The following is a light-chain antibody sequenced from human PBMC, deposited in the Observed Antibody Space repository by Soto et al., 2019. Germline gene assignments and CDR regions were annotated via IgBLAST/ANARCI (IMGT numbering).Light chain of an antibody. Sequence: QSVLTQPPSASGTPGQRVTISCSGSSSNIGAGYDVYWYQQLPRTAPKLLMYGNSNRPSGVPERFSGSKSGTSASLAITGLQAEDEADYYCQSYDSSLSGAVFGGGTKVTVL. CDR2: GNS. V-gene: IGLV1-40*01. CDR1: SSNIGAGYD. J-gene: IGLJ2*01. CDR3: QSYDSSLSGAV.